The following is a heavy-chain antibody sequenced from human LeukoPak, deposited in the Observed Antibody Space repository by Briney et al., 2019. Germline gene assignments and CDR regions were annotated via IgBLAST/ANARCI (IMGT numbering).Heavy chain of an antibody. CDR3: TTTGIAAAKPYYYGMDV. Sequence: GGSLKLSCAASGFTFRGSAMHWVRQASGKGLEWVGRIRSKANSYATAYAASVKGRFTISRDDSKNTAYLQMNSLKTEDTAVYYCTTTGIAAAKPYYYGMDVWGQGTTVTVSS. D-gene: IGHD6-13*01. V-gene: IGHV3-73*01. J-gene: IGHJ6*02. CDR1: GFTFRGSA. CDR2: IRSKANSYAT.